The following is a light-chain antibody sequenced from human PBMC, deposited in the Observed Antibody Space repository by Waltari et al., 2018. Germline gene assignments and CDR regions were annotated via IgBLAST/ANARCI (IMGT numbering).Light chain of an antibody. V-gene: IGKV1-16*02. J-gene: IGKJ5*01. CDR2: GAS. CDR1: QGINNY. CDR3: LQYSSYPLT. Sequence: DIQMTQSPSSLSASVGDRVTITCRASQGINNYLAWVQKKPGKGPKSLIYGASSLQSGVPSKFSGSGSGTDFTLTISSLQPEDFATYYCLQYSSYPLTFGQGTRLEIK.